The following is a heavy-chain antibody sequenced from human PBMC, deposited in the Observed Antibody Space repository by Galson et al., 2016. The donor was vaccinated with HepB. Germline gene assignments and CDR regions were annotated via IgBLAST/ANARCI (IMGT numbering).Heavy chain of an antibody. V-gene: IGHV1-2*07. CDR2: INPNTGST. Sequence: SVKVSCKGSGYTFTGYYMHWVRQAPGQGLEWMGWINPNTGSTNYAHNLQGRVTMTRDTSISTVDMEMSRLRSDDTSVYYWSIRRNGENERPFDYWGQGTQVTVSS. J-gene: IGHJ4*02. CDR3: SIRRNGENERPFDY. CDR1: GYTFTGYY. D-gene: IGHD1-1*01.